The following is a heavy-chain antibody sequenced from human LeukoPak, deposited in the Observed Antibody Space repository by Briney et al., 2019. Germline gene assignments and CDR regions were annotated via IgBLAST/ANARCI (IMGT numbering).Heavy chain of an antibody. J-gene: IGHJ5*02. Sequence: PSETLSLTCAVYGGSFSGYYRSWIRQPPGKGLEWIGEINHGGSTNYNPSLKSRVTISVDTSKNQFSLKLSSVTAADTAVYYCASATTYYYDSSGYCWFDPWGQGTLVTVSS. CDR1: GGSFSGYY. CDR3: ASATTYYYDSSGYCWFDP. D-gene: IGHD3-22*01. V-gene: IGHV4-34*01. CDR2: INHGGST.